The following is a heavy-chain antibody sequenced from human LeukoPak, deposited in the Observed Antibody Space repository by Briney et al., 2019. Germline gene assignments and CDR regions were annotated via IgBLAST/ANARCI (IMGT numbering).Heavy chain of an antibody. Sequence: PSETLSLTCTVSGGSISSYYWSWIRQPAGKGLEWIGRIYTSGSTNYNPSLKSRVTMSVDTSKNQFSLKLSSVTAADTAVYYCARDGYDFWSPHYYYYMDVWGKGTTVTVSS. CDR3: ARDGYDFWSPHYYYYMDV. D-gene: IGHD3-3*01. V-gene: IGHV4-4*07. J-gene: IGHJ6*03. CDR1: GGSISSYY. CDR2: IYTSGST.